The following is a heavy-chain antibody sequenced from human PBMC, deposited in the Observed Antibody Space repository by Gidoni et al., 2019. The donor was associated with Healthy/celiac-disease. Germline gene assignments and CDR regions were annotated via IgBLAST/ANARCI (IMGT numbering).Heavy chain of an antibody. CDR1: GFTFSSYG. V-gene: IGHV3-33*01. Sequence: QVQLVESGGGVVQPGRSLRLSCAASGFTFSSYGMHWVLQAPGNGMEWVAVIVYDGSNKYYADSVKVRFTISRDNSKNTLYLQMISLRAEDTAVYYCARDGGVVAAISYFDYWCQGTLVTVSS. D-gene: IGHD2-15*01. CDR3: ARDGGVVAAISYFDY. J-gene: IGHJ4*02. CDR2: IVYDGSNK.